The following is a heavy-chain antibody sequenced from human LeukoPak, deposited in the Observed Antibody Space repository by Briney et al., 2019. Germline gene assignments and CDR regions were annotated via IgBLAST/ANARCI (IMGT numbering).Heavy chain of an antibody. CDR3: ARDQTYHGGYNWYFDL. J-gene: IGHJ2*01. D-gene: IGHD5-12*01. Sequence: SETLSLTCTVSGGSISSGGHYCSWIRQPAGKGLEYLGRISSTGSTNYNPSLRSRVTISADTSKNHSSLKLTSVTAADTAVYYCARDQTYHGGYNWYFDLWGRGTLVTVSS. CDR2: ISSTGST. V-gene: IGHV4-61*02. CDR1: GGSISSGGHY.